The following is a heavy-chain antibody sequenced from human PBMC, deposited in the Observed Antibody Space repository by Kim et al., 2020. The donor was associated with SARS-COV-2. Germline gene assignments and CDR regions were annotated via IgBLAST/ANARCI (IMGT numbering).Heavy chain of an antibody. CDR3: ARAPHSSGYYYVYFDY. D-gene: IGHD3-22*01. CDR1: GFTFSDYY. Sequence: GGSLRLSCAASGFTFSDYYMSWIRQAPGKGLEWVSYISSSGSTIYYADSVKGRFTISRDNAKNSLYLQMNSLRAEDTAVYYCARAPHSSGYYYVYFDYWGQGTLVTVSS. V-gene: IGHV3-11*04. CDR2: ISSSGSTI. J-gene: IGHJ4*02.